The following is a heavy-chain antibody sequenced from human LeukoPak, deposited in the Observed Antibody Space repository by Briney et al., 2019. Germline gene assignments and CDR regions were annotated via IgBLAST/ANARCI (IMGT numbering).Heavy chain of an antibody. V-gene: IGHV1-2*04. CDR1: GYTFTGYY. Sequence: ASVKVSCKASGYTFTGYYMHWVRQAPGQGLEWMGWINPNSGGTNYAQTFQGWVTMTRDTSISTAYMELSRLRSDDTAVYYCARGNNWNDEGWFDPWGQGTLVTVSS. J-gene: IGHJ5*02. CDR2: INPNSGGT. CDR3: ARGNNWNDEGWFDP. D-gene: IGHD1-20*01.